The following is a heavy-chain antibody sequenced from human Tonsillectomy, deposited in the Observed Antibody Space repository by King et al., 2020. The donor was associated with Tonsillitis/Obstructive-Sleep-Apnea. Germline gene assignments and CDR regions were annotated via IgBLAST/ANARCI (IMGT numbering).Heavy chain of an antibody. J-gene: IGHJ4*02. CDR2: IYPDDSDT. Sequence: DVQLVESGAEAKKPGESLKISCTGSGYSFSNYWIAWMRQMPGKGLEWMGIIYPDDSDTRYSPSFQGQVTISADKSISTAYLQWNSLKASDTAMYYCASRTLTGSFFDYWGQGTLVTVSS. CDR1: GYSFSNYW. V-gene: IGHV5-51*01. CDR3: ASRTLTGSFFDY. D-gene: IGHD7-27*01.